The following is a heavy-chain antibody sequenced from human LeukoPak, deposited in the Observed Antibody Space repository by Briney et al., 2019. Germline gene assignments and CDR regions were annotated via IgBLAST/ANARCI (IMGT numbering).Heavy chain of an antibody. Sequence: GGSLRLSCAASGFTFSIRAMSWVRQAPGKGLEWVSAVSGGGGTTYYADSVKGRFTISRDNSKNTLYLQMNSLRAEDTAVYYCAKRNDSSGYCLDYWGRGTLVTVSS. D-gene: IGHD3-22*01. CDR2: VSGGGGTT. J-gene: IGHJ4*02. CDR3: AKRNDSSGYCLDY. CDR1: GFTFSIRA. V-gene: IGHV3-23*01.